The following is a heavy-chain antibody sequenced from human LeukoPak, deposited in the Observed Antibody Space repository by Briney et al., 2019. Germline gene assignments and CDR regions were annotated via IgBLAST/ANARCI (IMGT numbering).Heavy chain of an antibody. D-gene: IGHD6-13*01. V-gene: IGHV3-7*01. CDR3: ARVRSAAGLDY. J-gene: IGHJ4*02. CDR2: IKQDGSEK. CDR1: EFTFSTFW. Sequence: GGSLRLSCAASEFTFSTFWMSWVRQAPGKGLEWVANIKQDGSEKNYVDSVKGRFIISRDNSKNTLYLQMGSLRAEDMAVYYCARVRSAAGLDYWGQGTLVTVSS.